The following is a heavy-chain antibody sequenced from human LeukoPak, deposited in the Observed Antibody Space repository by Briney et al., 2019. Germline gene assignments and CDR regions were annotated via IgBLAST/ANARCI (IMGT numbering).Heavy chain of an antibody. CDR3: GRGRWTSSNYNWFVP. Sequence: SETLSLTCTVSGGSISSGSYYWSWNPQPAGKGLEWIGRINTSGSTNSNPYLQSRVTISIATSQNPFYLKLSSVTAADTALYYCGRGRWTSSNYNWFVPWGQGTLVTVSS. CDR1: GGSISSGSYY. CDR2: INTSGST. V-gene: IGHV4-61*02. J-gene: IGHJ5*02. D-gene: IGHD5-24*01.